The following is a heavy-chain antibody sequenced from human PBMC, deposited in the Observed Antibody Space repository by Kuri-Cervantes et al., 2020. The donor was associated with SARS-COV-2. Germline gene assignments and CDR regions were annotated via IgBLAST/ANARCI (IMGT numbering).Heavy chain of an antibody. V-gene: IGHV3-21*01. J-gene: IGHJ3*01. CDR2: LSSSSSYI. CDR3: ARVMYGDYPGHHDTFDV. Sequence: GESLKIPCAASGFIFSTYGMNWVRQAPGKGLEWVSSLSSSSSYIYYADSVRGRFTISRDNARNSLHLQMNSLRVDDTAVYYCARVMYGDYPGHHDTFDVWGQGKMVNVSS. CDR1: GFIFSTYG. D-gene: IGHD4-17*01.